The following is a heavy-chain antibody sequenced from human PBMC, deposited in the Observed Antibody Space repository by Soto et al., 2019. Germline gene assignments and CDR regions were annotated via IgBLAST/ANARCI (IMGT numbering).Heavy chain of an antibody. CDR2: INAGNGNT. D-gene: IGHD6-19*01. CDR1: GYTFTSYA. J-gene: IGHJ3*02. V-gene: IGHV1-3*01. CDR3: ATQTGYSSGWYAAFDI. Sequence: ASVKVSCKASGYTFTSYAMHWVRQAPGQRLEWMGCINAGNGNTKYSQKFQGRVTITRDTSASTAYMELSSLRSEDTAVYYCATQTGYSSGWYAAFDIWGQGTMVTVSS.